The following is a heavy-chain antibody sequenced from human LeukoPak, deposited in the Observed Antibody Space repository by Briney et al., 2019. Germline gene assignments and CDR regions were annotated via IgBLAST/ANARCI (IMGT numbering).Heavy chain of an antibody. Sequence: SVKVSCKASGGAFISYAISWVRQAPGQGREGMGGIIPIFGTANYAQKVQGRVTITADESTGTAYLELSSLRSEDTAVYYCARDGRLERRRDDAFDIWGQGTMVTVSS. CDR3: ARDGRLERRRDDAFDI. D-gene: IGHD1-1*01. V-gene: IGHV1-69*13. J-gene: IGHJ3*02. CDR2: IIPIFGTA. CDR1: GGAFISYA.